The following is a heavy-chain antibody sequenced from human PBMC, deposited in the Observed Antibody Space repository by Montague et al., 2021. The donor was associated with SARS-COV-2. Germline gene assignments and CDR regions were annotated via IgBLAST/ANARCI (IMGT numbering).Heavy chain of an antibody. Sequence: TLSLTCTVSGGSISSGSYYWSWLRQPAGKGLEWIGRIYTSGSTNYNPSLKSRVPISVDTSKNQFSLKLSSVTAADTAVYYCASGIAATYYYYMDVWGKGTTVTVSS. CDR1: GGSISSGSYY. CDR3: ASGIAATYYYYMDV. J-gene: IGHJ6*03. CDR2: IYTSGST. V-gene: IGHV4-61*02. D-gene: IGHD6-13*01.